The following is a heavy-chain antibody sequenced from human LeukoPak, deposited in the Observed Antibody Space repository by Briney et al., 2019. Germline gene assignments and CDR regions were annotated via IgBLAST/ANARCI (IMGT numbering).Heavy chain of an antibody. V-gene: IGHV2-70*11. Sequence: SGPTLVNPTQTLTLTCTFSGFSLTTSGMCVSWIRQSPGEALEWLARIDWDDDKYYTTSLKTRLSISKDTSKNQVVLTMTNMDPVDTATYYCARTRRTSHYVTSGLDYWGQGILVTVTS. J-gene: IGHJ4*02. CDR1: GFSLTTSGMC. CDR3: ARTRRTSHYVTSGLDY. CDR2: IDWDDDK. D-gene: IGHD3-10*02.